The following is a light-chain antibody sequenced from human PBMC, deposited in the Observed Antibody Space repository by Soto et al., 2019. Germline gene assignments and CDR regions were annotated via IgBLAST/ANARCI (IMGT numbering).Light chain of an antibody. Sequence: QSALTQPPSASGFPGQSVTISCTGTSSDVGYYDYVSWYQQHPGKAPKLVIYEVTKRPSGVPDRVSASKSGNTASLTVSGLRAEDEADYYCAAWDDSLTAVLFGGGTKLTVL. CDR3: AAWDDSLTAVL. CDR1: SSDVGYYDY. V-gene: IGLV2-8*01. J-gene: IGLJ3*02. CDR2: EVT.